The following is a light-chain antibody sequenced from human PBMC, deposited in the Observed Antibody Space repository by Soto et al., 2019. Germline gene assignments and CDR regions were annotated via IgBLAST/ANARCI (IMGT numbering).Light chain of an antibody. CDR3: QQRSDSIT. J-gene: IGKJ5*01. V-gene: IGKV3-11*01. Sequence: EVVFTQPPGSLSLSTGERATLSCWASHSVTTHLAWFQQRPGQTPRLLIYDASTRAPGIPARFSVRGSGADFTLTICRLEPENFAVYYCQQRSDSITFGQGTRLEMK. CDR2: DAS. CDR1: HSVTTH.